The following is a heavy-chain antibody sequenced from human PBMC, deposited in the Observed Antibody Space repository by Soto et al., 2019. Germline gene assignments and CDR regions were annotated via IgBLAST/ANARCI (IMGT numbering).Heavy chain of an antibody. Sequence: HPGGSLRLSCAASGFTFSSRAMSWVRQAPGKGLDWVSIISASGDNTYYADSVKGRFTISRDNSKNTLYLQVNSLRAEDTAVYYCAKLTYSDLWSGSHDSWGQGTLVTVSS. D-gene: IGHD3-3*01. CDR3: AKLTYSDLWSGSHDS. CDR1: GFTFSSRA. J-gene: IGHJ4*02. CDR2: ISASGDNT. V-gene: IGHV3-23*01.